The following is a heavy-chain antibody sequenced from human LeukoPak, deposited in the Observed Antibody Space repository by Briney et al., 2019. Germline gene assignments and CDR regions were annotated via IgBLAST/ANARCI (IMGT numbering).Heavy chain of an antibody. J-gene: IGHJ4*02. CDR3: ATGERMVRGDGVDY. CDR1: GFTFSNYA. CDR2: IYSGGST. Sequence: PGRSLRLSCTASGFTFSNYAMHWVRQAPGKGLEWVSVIYSGGSTYYADSVKGRFTISRDNSKNTLYLQMNSLRAEDTAVYFCATGERMVRGDGVDYWGQGTLVTVSS. D-gene: IGHD3-10*01. V-gene: IGHV3-66*01.